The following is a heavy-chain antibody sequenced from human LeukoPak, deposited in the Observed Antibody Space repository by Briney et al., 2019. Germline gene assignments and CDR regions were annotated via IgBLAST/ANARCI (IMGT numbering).Heavy chain of an antibody. Sequence: SETLSLTCTVSGGSISSGGYYWSWLRQHPGTGLEWIGYIYYSGSTYYNPSLKSRVTISVDTSKNQFSLKLSSVTAADTAVYYCARGNGVVVVPAATQFDYWGQGTLVTVSS. D-gene: IGHD2-2*01. CDR3: ARGNGVVVVPAATQFDY. J-gene: IGHJ4*02. CDR2: IYYSGST. CDR1: GGSISSGGYY. V-gene: IGHV4-31*03.